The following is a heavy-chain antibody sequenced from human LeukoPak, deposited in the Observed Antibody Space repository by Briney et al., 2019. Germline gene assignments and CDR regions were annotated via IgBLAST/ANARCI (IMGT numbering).Heavy chain of an antibody. J-gene: IGHJ5*02. D-gene: IGHD3-3*01. CDR3: ARELAGLRYDFWSGYYSGPKNWFDP. V-gene: IGHV1-69*04. CDR1: GGTFSSYA. Sequence: SVKVSCKASGGTFSSYAISWVRQAPGLGLEWMGRIIPILGIANYAQKFQGRVTITADKSTSTAYMELSSLRSEDTAVYYCARELAGLRYDFWSGYYSGPKNWFDPWGQGTLVTVSS. CDR2: IIPILGIA.